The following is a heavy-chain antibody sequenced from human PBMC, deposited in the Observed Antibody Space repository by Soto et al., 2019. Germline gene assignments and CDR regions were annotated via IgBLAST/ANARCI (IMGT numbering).Heavy chain of an antibody. V-gene: IGHV3-23*01. J-gene: IGHJ4*02. Sequence: GGSLRLSCAASGFIFSSYAMSWVRQAPGKGLEWVSAISGSGGSTYYADSVKGRFTISRDNSKNTLFLQMNSLRAEDTAVYYCAKSRSTSSYYDILTGPTPIDYWGQGTLVTVSS. CDR1: GFIFSSYA. CDR3: AKSRSTSSYYDILTGPTPIDY. CDR2: ISGSGGST. D-gene: IGHD3-9*01.